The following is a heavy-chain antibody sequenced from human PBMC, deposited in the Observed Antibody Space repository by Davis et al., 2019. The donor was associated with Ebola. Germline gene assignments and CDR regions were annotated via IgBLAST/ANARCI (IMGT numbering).Heavy chain of an antibody. J-gene: IGHJ6*02. D-gene: IGHD6-19*01. V-gene: IGHV5-51*01. CDR1: GYSFTNYW. Sequence: KVSCKGSGYSFTNYWIGWVRQMPGKGLEWMGIIYPGNSDTRYSPSFQGQVTISADKSIITAYLQWSRLKASDTAIYYCASTVVAGTFEYYGMDVWGQGTTVTVSS. CDR3: ASTVVAGTFEYYGMDV. CDR2: IYPGNSDT.